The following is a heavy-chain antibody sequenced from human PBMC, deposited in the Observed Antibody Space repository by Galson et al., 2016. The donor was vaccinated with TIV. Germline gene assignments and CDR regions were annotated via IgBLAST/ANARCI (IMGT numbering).Heavy chain of an antibody. CDR2: ISSGGTT. CDR1: DFTVSSNY. D-gene: IGHD2-21*02. J-gene: IGHJ6*02. Sequence: SLRLSCAASDFTVSSNYMSWVRQAPGRGLEWVSIISSGGTTHYADSVRGRFTISRDNSKNTRFLQMNSLRVEDTAVYYCVRARRHCGDNCYLDYYYGMDVWGQGATVTVSS. V-gene: IGHV3-66*02. CDR3: VRARRHCGDNCYLDYYYGMDV.